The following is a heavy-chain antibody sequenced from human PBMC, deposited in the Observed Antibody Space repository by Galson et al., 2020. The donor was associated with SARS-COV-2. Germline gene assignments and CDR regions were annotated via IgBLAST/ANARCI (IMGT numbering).Heavy chain of an antibody. CDR1: GYTFTSYY. D-gene: IGHD3-3*01. Sequence: ASVKVSCKASGYTFTSYYMHWVRQAPGQGLEWMGIINPSGGSTSYAQKFQGRVTMTRDTSTSTVYMELSSLRSEDTAVYYCARDIFLEVENLITIFGVATINYGMDVWGQGTTVTVSS. J-gene: IGHJ6*02. CDR2: INPSGGST. V-gene: IGHV1-46*01. CDR3: ARDIFLEVENLITIFGVATINYGMDV.